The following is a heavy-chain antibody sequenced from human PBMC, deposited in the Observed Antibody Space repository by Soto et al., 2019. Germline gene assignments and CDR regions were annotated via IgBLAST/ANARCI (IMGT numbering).Heavy chain of an antibody. Sequence: PGGPLRLSCTASGFTFSSYKMNWVRQAPGKGLEWVSYISSTGDTIYYADSVNVRFTIARDNAKNALYLQMNSLRAEDTAVYYCARGVQMILVVSYYFDYWGQGTLVTVSS. V-gene: IGHV3-48*03. CDR1: GFTFSSYK. CDR2: ISSTGDTI. D-gene: IGHD3-22*01. J-gene: IGHJ4*02. CDR3: ARGVQMILVVSYYFDY.